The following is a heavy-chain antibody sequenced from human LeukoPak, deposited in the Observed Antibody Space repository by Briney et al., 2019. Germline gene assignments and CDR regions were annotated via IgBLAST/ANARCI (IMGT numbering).Heavy chain of an antibody. J-gene: IGHJ6*04. V-gene: IGHV3-11*06. Sequence: GGSLRLSCAASGFTFSDYYMSWIRQAPGKGLERVSYISSSSSYTNYADSVKGRFTISRDNAKNSLYLQMNSLRAEDTAVYYCAGFGELFYYYYGMDVWGKGTTVTVSS. CDR2: ISSSSSYT. D-gene: IGHD3-10*01. CDR1: GFTFSDYY. CDR3: AGFGELFYYYYGMDV.